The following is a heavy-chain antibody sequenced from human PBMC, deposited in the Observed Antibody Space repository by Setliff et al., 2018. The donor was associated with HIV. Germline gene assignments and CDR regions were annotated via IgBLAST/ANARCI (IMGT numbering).Heavy chain of an antibody. Sequence: PSETLSLTCTVSGGSFSSGGYYWSWLRQLPGKGLEWIGYLYYSGSTYYNPSLKSRITISVDTSENQFSLKVSSVTAADTAVYYCARDRSRHYGAGGRLDVWGKGTTVTVSS. D-gene: IGHD4-17*01. J-gene: IGHJ6*04. CDR1: GGSFSSGGYY. CDR2: LYYSGST. V-gene: IGHV4-31*03. CDR3: ARDRSRHYGAGGRLDV.